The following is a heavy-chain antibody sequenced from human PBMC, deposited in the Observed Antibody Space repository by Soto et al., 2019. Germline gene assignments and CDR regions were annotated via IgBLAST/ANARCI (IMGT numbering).Heavy chain of an antibody. D-gene: IGHD2-2*01. Sequence: PGGSLRLSCAASGFTFSSYAMRWVRQAAGKGLEWVSGISRSGSSTYYADSVKGRFTISRDNAKNTLYLQMNSLRVDDTAVYYCARGPRGPYHLDYWGQGALVTVSS. V-gene: IGHV3-23*01. CDR1: GFTFSSYA. CDR3: ARGPRGPYHLDY. CDR2: ISRSGSST. J-gene: IGHJ4*02.